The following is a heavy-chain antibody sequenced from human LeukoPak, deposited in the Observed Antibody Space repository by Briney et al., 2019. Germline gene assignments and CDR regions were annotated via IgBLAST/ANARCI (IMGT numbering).Heavy chain of an antibody. J-gene: IGHJ6*03. CDR3: ANGNRCTSPNCLGYYYFYMDV. V-gene: IGHV3-23*01. D-gene: IGHD2-8*01. CDR1: GFTFSNYA. CDR2: FSGSGGTT. Sequence: GGSLRPSCAASGFTFSNYAMNWVRQAPGRGLEWVASFSGSGGTTYHADSVKGRFTISRDNSKNTLYLQMNSLRLEDTAVYYCANGNRCTSPNCLGYYYFYMDVWGKGTTVTVSS.